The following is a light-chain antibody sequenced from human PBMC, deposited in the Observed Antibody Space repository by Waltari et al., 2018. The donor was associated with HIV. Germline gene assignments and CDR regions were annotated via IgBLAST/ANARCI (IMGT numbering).Light chain of an antibody. V-gene: IGLV1-40*01. J-gene: IGLJ1*01. CDR2: GNT. CDR1: SSNIGAGYD. CDR3: QSYDTSLSAYV. Sequence: QSVLAQPPSVSGAPGQKVTIPCTWRSSNIGAGYDVHWYQQLPGTAPKFLIYGNTNRPSGVPDRFSGSKSGSSASLAITGLQAEDEADYYCQSYDTSLSAYVFGTGTKVTVL.